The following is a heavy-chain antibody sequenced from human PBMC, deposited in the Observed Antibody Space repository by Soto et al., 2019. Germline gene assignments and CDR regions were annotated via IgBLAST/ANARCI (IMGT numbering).Heavy chain of an antibody. CDR1: GGSISSSSYY. D-gene: IGHD3-10*01. Sequence: QLQLQESGPGLVKPSETLSLTCTVSGGSISSSSYYWGWIRQPPGKGLEWIGSIYYSGSTYYNPSLKSRVPISVDTSKNQFSLKLSSVTAADTAVYYCARLLLWFGELLFPDYWGQGTLVTVSS. CDR3: ARLLLWFGELLFPDY. CDR2: IYYSGST. J-gene: IGHJ4*02. V-gene: IGHV4-39*01.